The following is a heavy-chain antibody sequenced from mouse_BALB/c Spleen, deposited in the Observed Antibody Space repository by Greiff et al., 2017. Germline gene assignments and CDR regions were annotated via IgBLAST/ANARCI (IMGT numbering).Heavy chain of an antibody. CDR3: ARAYGSSYVSYAMDY. CDR1: GFSLTGYG. J-gene: IGHJ4*01. V-gene: IGHV2-6-7*01. CDR2: IWGDGST. D-gene: IGHD1-1*01. Sequence: QVQLQQSGPGLVAPSQSLSITCTVSGFSLTGYGVNWVRQPPGKGLEWLGMIWGDGSTDYNSALKSRLSISKDNSKSQVFLKMNSLQTDDTARYYCARAYGSSYVSYAMDYWGQGTSVTVSS.